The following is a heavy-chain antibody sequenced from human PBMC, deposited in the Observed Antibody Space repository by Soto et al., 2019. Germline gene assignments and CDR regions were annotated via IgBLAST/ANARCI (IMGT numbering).Heavy chain of an antibody. Sequence: RASVKVSCKASGYTFIDYYIHWVRQAPGQGLEWMGCINPHSGDTNSPPKFQARVTMTRDTSNSTAYMELKRLYSNDTAVYHWARSGYPGSYHPPAFWGQGTLVTVSS. CDR2: INPHSGDT. V-gene: IGHV1-2*02. J-gene: IGHJ4*02. CDR1: GYTFIDYY. CDR3: ARSGYPGSYHPPAF. D-gene: IGHD3-16*02.